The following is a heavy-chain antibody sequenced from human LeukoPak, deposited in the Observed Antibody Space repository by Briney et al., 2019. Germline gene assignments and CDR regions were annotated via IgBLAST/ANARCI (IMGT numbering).Heavy chain of an antibody. CDR2: MNPNSGGT. J-gene: IGHJ3*02. CDR3: ATSSGYSSSWGAFDI. Sequence: ASVKVSFKTSGYTFSRYYMHWVRQAPGQGLEWMGWMNPNSGGTNYEQKFQGRVTMTRDTSISTAYMEVNRLRSDDTAVYYCATSSGYSSSWGAFDIWGQGTMVTVSS. D-gene: IGHD6-13*01. V-gene: IGHV1-2*02. CDR1: GYTFSRYY.